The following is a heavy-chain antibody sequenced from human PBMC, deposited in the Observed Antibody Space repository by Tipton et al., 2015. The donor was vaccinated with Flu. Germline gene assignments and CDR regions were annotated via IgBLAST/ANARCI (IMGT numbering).Heavy chain of an antibody. CDR2: INSDGSST. J-gene: IGHJ3*02. V-gene: IGHV3-74*01. Sequence: GSLRLSCAASGFTFSSYWMHWVRQVPGKGLVWVSHINSDGSSTTYADSVKGRFTISRDNAKNTLYLQMNSLRAEDTAVYYCARGGRGYVFDIWGQGTMVTVSS. CDR3: ARGGRGYVFDI. CDR1: GFTFSSYW. D-gene: IGHD1-26*01.